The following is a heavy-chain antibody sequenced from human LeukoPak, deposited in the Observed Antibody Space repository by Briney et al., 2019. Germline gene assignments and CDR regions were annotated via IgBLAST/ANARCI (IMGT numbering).Heavy chain of an antibody. CDR3: AKGQTGDRATFDY. Sequence: GGSLRLSCAASGFTFSSYAMSWVRQAPVKGLEWVSAISGSGGSTYYADSVKGRFTISRDNSKNTLYLQMNSLRAEDTAVYYCAKGQTGDRATFDYWGQGTLVTVSS. J-gene: IGHJ4*02. CDR1: GFTFSSYA. V-gene: IGHV3-23*01. CDR2: ISGSGGST. D-gene: IGHD7-27*01.